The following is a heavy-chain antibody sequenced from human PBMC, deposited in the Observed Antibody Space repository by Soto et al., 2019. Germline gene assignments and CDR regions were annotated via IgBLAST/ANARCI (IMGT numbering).Heavy chain of an antibody. CDR3: ARGPEGEFDY. Sequence: GGSLRLSCAASGFTFSSYSMNWDRQAPGKGLEWVSSISSSSSYIYYADSVKGRFTISRDNAKNSLYLQMNSLRAEDTAVYYCARGPEGEFDYWGQGTLVTVSS. J-gene: IGHJ4*02. CDR2: ISSSSSYI. CDR1: GFTFSSYS. V-gene: IGHV3-21*01. D-gene: IGHD3-10*01.